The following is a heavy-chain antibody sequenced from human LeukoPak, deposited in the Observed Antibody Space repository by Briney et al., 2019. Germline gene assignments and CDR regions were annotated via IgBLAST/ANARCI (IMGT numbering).Heavy chain of an antibody. CDR1: GYTFTSYG. Sequence: GASVKVSCKASGYTFTSYGTSWVRQAPGQGLEWMGWISAYNGNTNYAQKLQGRVTMTTDTSTSTAYMELRSLRSDDTAVYYCARDMGRITMVRGVFHWFDPWGQGTLVTVSS. CDR3: ARDMGRITMVRGVFHWFDP. D-gene: IGHD3-10*01. J-gene: IGHJ5*02. V-gene: IGHV1-18*01. CDR2: ISAYNGNT.